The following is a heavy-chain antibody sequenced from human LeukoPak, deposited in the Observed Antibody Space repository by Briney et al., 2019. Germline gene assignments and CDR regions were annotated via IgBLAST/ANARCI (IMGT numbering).Heavy chain of an antibody. CDR1: GFTFSSYS. D-gene: IGHD4-17*01. CDR3: QTVTTGAY. V-gene: IGHV3-48*01. CDR2: ISSSSSTI. J-gene: IGHJ4*02. Sequence: PGGSLRLSCAASGFTFSSYSMNWVRQAPGKGREWVSYISSSSSTIYYADSVKGRFTISRDNAKNSLYLQMNSMRAEDTAVYYCQTVTTGAYWGQGTLVTVSS.